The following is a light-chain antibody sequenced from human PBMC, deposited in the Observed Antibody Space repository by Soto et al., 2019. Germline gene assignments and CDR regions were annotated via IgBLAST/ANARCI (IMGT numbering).Light chain of an antibody. CDR1: KNDIGVYDF. CDR2: EVV. J-gene: IGLJ1*01. CDR3: KSYAGSNTYV. V-gene: IGLV2-8*01. Sequence: QSALTQPPSASGSPGQSVTISCTGTKNDIGVYDFVCWYQHHPGKAPRLIIYEVVQRPSGVPDRFSGSKSGNTASLTVSGLQAADEGDYFCKSYAGSNTYVFGSGTKVTVL.